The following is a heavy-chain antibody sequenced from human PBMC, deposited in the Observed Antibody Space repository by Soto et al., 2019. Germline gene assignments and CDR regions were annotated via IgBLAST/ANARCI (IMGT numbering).Heavy chain of an antibody. Sequence: QVQLVESGGGVVQPGRSLRLSCVASGFMFDSYGMHWVRQAPGKGLEWVAIIFYDGREKYHADSVKGRFTISRDNSKNTLYLQMNSLRAEDTALDYGAREPGRIALAGFDYWGQGTLVTVSS. CDR1: GFMFDSYG. CDR3: AREPGRIALAGFDY. D-gene: IGHD6-19*01. V-gene: IGHV3-33*01. J-gene: IGHJ4*02. CDR2: IFYDGREK.